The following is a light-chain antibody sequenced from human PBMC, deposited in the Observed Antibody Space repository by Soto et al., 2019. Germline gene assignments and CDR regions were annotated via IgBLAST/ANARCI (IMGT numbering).Light chain of an antibody. J-gene: IGKJ5*01. Sequence: DIQKTQSPSTLSGSVGERVTITCQAGQTISSWLAWYQQKPGKAPKLLIYKASTLKSGVPSRFSGSGSGTEFTFTISSLQPEDFATYYCQQSYSVPYTFGQGTRLEIK. V-gene: IGKV1-5*03. CDR2: KAS. CDR1: QTISSW. CDR3: QQSYSVPYT.